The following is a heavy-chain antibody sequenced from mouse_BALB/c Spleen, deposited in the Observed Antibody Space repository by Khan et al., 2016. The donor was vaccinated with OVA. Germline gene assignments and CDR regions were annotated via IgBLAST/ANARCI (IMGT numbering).Heavy chain of an antibody. J-gene: IGHJ2*01. CDR2: INPSTGYT. CDR1: GYTFINYW. V-gene: IGHV1-7*01. Sequence: QIQLVQSGAELAKPGASVKMSCKASGYTFINYWILWVKQRPGQGLEWIGYINPSTGYTEYNQNFKDKATLTADKSSSTAYMQLSSLASEDSAVYYCASRGLRWDFDYGGQGTTLTVSS. D-gene: IGHD1-1*01. CDR3: ASRGLRWDFDY.